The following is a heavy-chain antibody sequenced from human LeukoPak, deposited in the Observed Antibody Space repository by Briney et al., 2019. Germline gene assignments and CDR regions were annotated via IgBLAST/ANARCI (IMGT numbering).Heavy chain of an antibody. J-gene: IGHJ3*01. CDR3: ARYGSGAYALDV. CDR1: GGSISSSSHY. V-gene: IGHV4-61*05. CDR2: IHYSGAI. D-gene: IGHD3-10*01. Sequence: SETLSLTCTVSGGSISSSSHYWSWIRQPPGKGLEWIAHIHYSGAIKYNPSLKSRVSMSVDTSKNQFSLRLSSVTAADTAVYYCARYGSGAYALDVWGQGTMVTVSS.